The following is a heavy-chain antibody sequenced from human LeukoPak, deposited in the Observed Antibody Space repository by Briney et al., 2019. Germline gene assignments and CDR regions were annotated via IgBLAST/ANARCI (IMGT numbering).Heavy chain of an antibody. CDR1: GGTFSSYA. D-gene: IGHD5-18*01. Sequence: SVKVSCKASGGTFSSYAMSWVRPAPGQGLEWMGRIIPILGIANYAQKFQGRVTITADKSTSAAYMELSSLRSEDTAVYYCARDRRYGYSYAPDAFDIWGQGTMVTVSS. J-gene: IGHJ3*02. CDR3: ARDRRYGYSYAPDAFDI. CDR2: IIPILGIA. V-gene: IGHV1-69*04.